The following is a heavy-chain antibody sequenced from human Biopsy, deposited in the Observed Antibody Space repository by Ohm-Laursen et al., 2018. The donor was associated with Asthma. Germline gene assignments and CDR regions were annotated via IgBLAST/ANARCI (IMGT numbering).Heavy chain of an antibody. CDR2: IWYDGRKK. Sequence: SLRLSWAASGITFSTYGMHWVRQAPGKGLEWVSFIWYDGRKKTYADSVKGRFTISRDNAKNTLYLQMNSLRAEDTAVYYCAKARIHHFYDSSGYYQHDWGQGTLVTVSS. D-gene: IGHD3-22*01. V-gene: IGHV3-33*03. CDR3: AKARIHHFYDSSGYYQHD. CDR1: GITFSTYG. J-gene: IGHJ4*02.